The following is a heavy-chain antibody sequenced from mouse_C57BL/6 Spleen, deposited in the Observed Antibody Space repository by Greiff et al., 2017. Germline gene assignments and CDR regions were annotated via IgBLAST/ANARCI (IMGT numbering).Heavy chain of an antibody. J-gene: IGHJ2*01. CDR2: IYPGDGDT. CDR3: ARIYYDYYYFDY. V-gene: IGHV1-80*01. D-gene: IGHD2-4*01. CDR1: GYAFSSYW. Sequence: QVQLQQSGAELVKPGASVKISCKASGYAFSSYWLNWVKQRPGKGLEWIGQIYPGDGDTNYNGKFKGKATLTADKSSSTAYMQRSSLTSEDSAVYFCARIYYDYYYFDYWGQGTTLTVSS.